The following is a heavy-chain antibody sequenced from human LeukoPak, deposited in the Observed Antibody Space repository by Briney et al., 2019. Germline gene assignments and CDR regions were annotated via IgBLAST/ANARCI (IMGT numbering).Heavy chain of an antibody. CDR3: ARPLYGSGIRDVWFDP. J-gene: IGHJ5*02. CDR1: GGSISSSSYY. Sequence: PSETLSLTCTVSGGSISSSSYYWGWIRQPPGKGLEWIGSIYYSGSTYYNPSLKSRVTISVDTSKNQFSLKLSSVTAADTAVYYCARPLYGSGIRDVWFDPWGQGTLVTVSS. V-gene: IGHV4-39*01. D-gene: IGHD3-10*01. CDR2: IYYSGST.